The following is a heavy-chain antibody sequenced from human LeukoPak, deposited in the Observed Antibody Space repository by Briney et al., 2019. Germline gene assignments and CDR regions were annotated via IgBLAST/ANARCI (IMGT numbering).Heavy chain of an antibody. Sequence: SETLSLTCTFSGGSISRYYWTWFRQPPGKGLEWIGSFYNSGSTSYNPSLGSRVTISLDTSKNLFSLKLTSVTAADSAIYYCASAQQWLASYYWGQGTLVTVSS. J-gene: IGHJ4*02. CDR2: FYNSGST. V-gene: IGHV4-59*08. CDR3: ASAQQWLASYY. CDR1: GGSISRYY. D-gene: IGHD6-19*01.